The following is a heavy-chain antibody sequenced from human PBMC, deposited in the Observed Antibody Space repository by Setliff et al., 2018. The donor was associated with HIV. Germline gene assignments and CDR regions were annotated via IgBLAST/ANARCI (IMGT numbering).Heavy chain of an antibody. Sequence: SETLSLTCTVSGVSISNYYWNWIRQPPGKGLEWIGYIFTSGSTNYNPSLKSRVSMSIDTSDNQFSLNLNSVTAADTAVYYCAGEFAYWGQGALVTVSS. CDR3: AGEFAY. V-gene: IGHV4-4*07. D-gene: IGHD3-10*01. CDR2: IFTSGST. CDR1: GVSISNYY. J-gene: IGHJ4*02.